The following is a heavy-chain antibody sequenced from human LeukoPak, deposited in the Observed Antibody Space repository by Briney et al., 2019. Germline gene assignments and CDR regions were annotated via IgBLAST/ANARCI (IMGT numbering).Heavy chain of an antibody. CDR2: IYYTGST. CDR3: ARDGTVATNWFDP. Sequence: PSETLSLTCTVSGGPINTYYWSWIRQSPGKGLEWIGYIYYTGSTNYNPSLKSRVTISIDTSKNQFSLRLNSVTAADTAVYYCARDGTVATNWFDPWGQGTLVTVSS. J-gene: IGHJ5*02. V-gene: IGHV4-59*01. CDR1: GGPINTYY. D-gene: IGHD5-12*01.